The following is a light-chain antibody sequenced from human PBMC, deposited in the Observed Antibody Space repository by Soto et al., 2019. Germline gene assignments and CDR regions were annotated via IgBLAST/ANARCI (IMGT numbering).Light chain of an antibody. CDR1: SSKIGDNY. V-gene: IGLV1-51*01. CDR3: GTWDSSLSAGV. CDR2: DNN. J-gene: IGLJ3*02. Sequence: QSVLKQPPSVSAAPGQRVTISCSGSSSKIGDNYVSWYQQLPGTAPKLLIYDNNKRPSGIPDRFSGSKSGKSATLGVTGLQNGDEADYYCGTWDSSLSAGVFGGGTQLTGL.